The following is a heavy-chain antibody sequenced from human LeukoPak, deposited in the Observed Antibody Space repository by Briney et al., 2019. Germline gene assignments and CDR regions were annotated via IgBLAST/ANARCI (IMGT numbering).Heavy chain of an antibody. CDR2: INSGGYT. CDR3: ARRPVNAHSFDS. CDR1: GFTVSDNY. Sequence: TGGSLRLSCAASGFTVSDNYLSWVRQAPGKGLQWVSFINSGGYTSYADSVKGRFTISRDNSKNTLYLQLNNLRADDTAVYYCARRPVNAHSFDSWGQGTLVTVSS. D-gene: IGHD4-11*01. V-gene: IGHV3-53*01. J-gene: IGHJ4*02.